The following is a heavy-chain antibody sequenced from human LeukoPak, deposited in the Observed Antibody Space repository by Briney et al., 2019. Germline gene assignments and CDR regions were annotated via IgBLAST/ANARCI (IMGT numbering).Heavy chain of an antibody. D-gene: IGHD3-22*01. CDR3: AREEFGDSSGYCTY. J-gene: IGHJ4*02. CDR1: GYTFTSYG. CDR2: ISAYNGNT. Sequence: ASVRVSCKASGYTFTSYGISWVRQAPGQGLEWMGWISAYNGNTNYAQKLQGRATMTTDTSTSTAYMELRSLRSDDTAVYYCAREEFGDSSGYCTYWGQGTLVTVSS. V-gene: IGHV1-18*01.